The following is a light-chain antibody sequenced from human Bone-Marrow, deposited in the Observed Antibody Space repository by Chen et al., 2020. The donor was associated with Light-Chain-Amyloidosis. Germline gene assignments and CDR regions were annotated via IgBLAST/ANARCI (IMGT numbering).Light chain of an antibody. CDR1: NIGSTS. CDR2: DDS. CDR3: QVWDSINDQVV. Sequence: SYVLTQPSSVSVAPGQTATIACGGNNIGSTSVHWYQQTPGQAPLLVVNDDSDRPSGIPERLSGSSSGNTANRTISRVEGGDEADYYCQVWDSINDQVVFGGGTKLTVL. V-gene: IGLV3-21*02. J-gene: IGLJ2*01.